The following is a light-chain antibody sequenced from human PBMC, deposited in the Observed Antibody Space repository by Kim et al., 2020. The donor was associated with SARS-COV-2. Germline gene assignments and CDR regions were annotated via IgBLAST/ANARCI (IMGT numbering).Light chain of an antibody. J-gene: IGLJ3*02. CDR2: YDR. CDR1: NIETKS. V-gene: IGLV3-21*01. CDR3: QVWDSSTTDHPAV. Sequence: SYELAQPPSVSVAPGKTARITCGGNNIETKSVDWFQQRPGQAPVLVIYYDRDRPSGIPERFSGSKSGNTATLTISRVEAGDEADYYCQVWDSSTTDHPAVFGGGTQLTVL.